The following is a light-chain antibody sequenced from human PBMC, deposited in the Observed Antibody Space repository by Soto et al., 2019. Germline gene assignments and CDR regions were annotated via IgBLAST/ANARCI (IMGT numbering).Light chain of an antibody. Sequence: DIQMTQSPFTLSASVGDRVTITCRASQTISSWLAWYQQIPGKAPKPLLYDASNLESGVPSRFSGSRSGTEFTLTISSLQPEDFAVYYCQQYENYWTFGQGTKVEIK. CDR1: QTISSW. CDR3: QQYENYWT. V-gene: IGKV1-5*01. CDR2: DAS. J-gene: IGKJ1*01.